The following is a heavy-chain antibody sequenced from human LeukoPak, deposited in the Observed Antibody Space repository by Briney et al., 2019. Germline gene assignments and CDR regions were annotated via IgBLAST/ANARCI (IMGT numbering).Heavy chain of an antibody. V-gene: IGHV1-2*02. J-gene: IGHJ3*02. CDR2: INPNSGGT. CDR1: GYTFTGYY. CDR3: ARQDLALLAFDI. Sequence: ASVKVSCKASGYTFTGYYMHWVRQAPGQRLEWMGWINPNSGGTNYAQKFQGRVTMTRDTSISTAYMELSRLRSDDTAVYYCARQDLALLAFDIWGQGTMVTVSS.